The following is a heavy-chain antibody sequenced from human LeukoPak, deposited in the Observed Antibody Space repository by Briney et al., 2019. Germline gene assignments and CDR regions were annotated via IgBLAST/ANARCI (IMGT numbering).Heavy chain of an antibody. D-gene: IGHD2-8*01. CDR1: GFTFSSYW. J-gene: IGHJ4*02. V-gene: IGHV3-7*01. CDR3: ARDRGGEQLMGFDY. CDR2: IKQDGSEK. Sequence: HPGGSLRLSCAASGFTFSSYWMSWVRQAPGKGLEWVANIKQDGSEKYYVDSVKGRFTISRDNAKNSLYLQMNSLRAEDTAVYYCARDRGGEQLMGFDYWGQGTLVTVSS.